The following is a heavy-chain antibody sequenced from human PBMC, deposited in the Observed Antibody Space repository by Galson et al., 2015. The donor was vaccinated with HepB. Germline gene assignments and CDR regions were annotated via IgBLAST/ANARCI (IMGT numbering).Heavy chain of an antibody. Sequence: SLRLSCAASGFTFSSYSMNWVRQAPGKGLEWVSSISSSSSYIYYADSVKGRFTISRDNAKNSLYLQMNSLRAEDTAVYYCARDLRVDDCWSGYSSLSYYYYGMDVWGQGTTVTVSS. D-gene: IGHD3-3*01. J-gene: IGHJ6*02. CDR1: GFTFSSYS. CDR2: ISSSSSYI. CDR3: ARDLRVDDCWSGYSSLSYYYYGMDV. V-gene: IGHV3-21*01.